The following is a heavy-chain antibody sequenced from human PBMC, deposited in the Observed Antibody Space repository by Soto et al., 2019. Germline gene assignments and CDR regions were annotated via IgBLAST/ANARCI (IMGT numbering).Heavy chain of an antibody. V-gene: IGHV1-69*13. Sequence: SVKVSCKASGGTFSSYAISWVRQAPGQGLEWMGGIIPIFGTANYAQKFQGRVTITADESTSTAYMELSSLRSEDTAVYYCASRRYDSSGYLLLQHWGQGTLVTVSS. CDR1: GGTFSSYA. CDR3: ASRRYDSSGYLLLQH. J-gene: IGHJ1*01. D-gene: IGHD3-22*01. CDR2: IIPIFGTA.